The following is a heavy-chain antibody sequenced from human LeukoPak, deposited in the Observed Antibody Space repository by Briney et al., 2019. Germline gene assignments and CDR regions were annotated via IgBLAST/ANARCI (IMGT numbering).Heavy chain of an antibody. V-gene: IGHV3-23*01. J-gene: IGHJ4*02. CDR3: AKFRALGYGYDFDY. Sequence: GGSLRLSCAASGFTFSSYAMSWDRQAPGKGLEWVSANSGSGGSTYYADSVKGRFTISRDNSKNTLYLQMNSLRAEDTAVYYCAKFRALGYGYDFDYWGQGTLVTVSS. D-gene: IGHD5-18*01. CDR2: NSGSGGST. CDR1: GFTFSSYA.